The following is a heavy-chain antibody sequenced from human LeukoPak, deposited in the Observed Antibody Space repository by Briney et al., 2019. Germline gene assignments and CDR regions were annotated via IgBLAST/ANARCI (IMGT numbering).Heavy chain of an antibody. CDR2: ISSTSSDI. CDR1: GFTFSSFT. Sequence: PGGSLRLSCAASGFTFSSFTMNWVRQAPGKGLEWVSAISSTSSDIYYADSVKGRFTISRDNAKNSLYLQLNGLRADDTAVYYCARSNYGPNYLDHWGQGTLVTVSS. CDR3: ARSNYGPNYLDH. D-gene: IGHD3-10*01. J-gene: IGHJ4*02. V-gene: IGHV3-21*01.